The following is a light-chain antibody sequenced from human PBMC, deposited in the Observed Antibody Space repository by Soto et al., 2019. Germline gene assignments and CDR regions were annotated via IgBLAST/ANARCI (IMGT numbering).Light chain of an antibody. V-gene: IGKV1-6*01. Sequence: AIQVTQSPSSLSASVGDRVTITCRTSQGIRSALGWYQQKPGKVPKLLIYAAPTLQSGVPSRFSGSGSGRDFTLTISSLQPEDFATYYCLLDYAYFWAFGQGTKVDIK. CDR2: AAP. J-gene: IGKJ1*01. CDR1: QGIRSA. CDR3: LLDYAYFWA.